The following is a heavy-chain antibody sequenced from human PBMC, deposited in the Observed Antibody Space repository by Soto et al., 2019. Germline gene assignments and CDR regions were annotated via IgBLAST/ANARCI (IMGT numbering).Heavy chain of an antibody. D-gene: IGHD6-19*01. Sequence: GGSLRLSCAASGFTFSNYAMGWVRQAPGKGLAWVSSIGGSGGRPHYGDSVQGRFTISRDNSRNTLYLQMNSLRAEDTAVYYCAKIAEAVAGTVYGYWGRGALVTVSS. CDR1: GFTFSNYA. CDR3: AKIAEAVAGTVYGY. CDR2: IGGSGGRP. V-gene: IGHV3-23*01. J-gene: IGHJ4*02.